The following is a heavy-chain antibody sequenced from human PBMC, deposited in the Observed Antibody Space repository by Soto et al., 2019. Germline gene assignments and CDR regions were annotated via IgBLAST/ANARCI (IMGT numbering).Heavy chain of an antibody. V-gene: IGHV3-72*01. J-gene: IGHJ4*02. D-gene: IGHD1-20*01. CDR2: TRNKANSYTT. CDR1: GFSFSAHY. Sequence: PGGSLRLSCAASGFSFSAHYMDWVRQAPGKGLEWVARTRNKANSYTTEYAASVKGRFTISRDDSKNSLYLQMNSLKTEDTAVYYCVSASISATPYYFDYWGQGAQVTAPQ. CDR3: VSASISATPYYFDY.